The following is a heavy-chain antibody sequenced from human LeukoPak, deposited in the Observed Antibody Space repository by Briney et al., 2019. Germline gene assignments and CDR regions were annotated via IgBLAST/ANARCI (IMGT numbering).Heavy chain of an antibody. J-gene: IGHJ4*02. CDR3: AKDGYNYDSSGHFDY. CDR2: ISGSGGAT. V-gene: IGHV3-23*01. D-gene: IGHD3-22*01. CDR1: GFSLFA. Sequence: GGSLRLSCAASGFSLFAMHWVRQAPGKGLEWVSAISGSGGATYHADADSVKGRFTISRDNSKNALYLEINNLRAEDMAVYYCAKDGYNYDSSGHFDYWGQGTLVTVSS.